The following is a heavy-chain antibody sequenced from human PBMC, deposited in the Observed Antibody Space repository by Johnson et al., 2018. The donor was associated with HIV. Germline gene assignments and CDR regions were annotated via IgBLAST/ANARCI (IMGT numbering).Heavy chain of an antibody. J-gene: IGHJ3*02. Sequence: QVQLVESGGGVVQPGRSLRLSCAASGFTFSSYAMHWVRQAPGKGLEWVAVISYDGSNKYYADSVKGRFTISRDNSKNTLYLQMNSLRAEDTAVYYCARDRGGGSYHDACDIWGQGTMVTVSS. CDR3: ARDRGGGSYHDACDI. V-gene: IGHV3-30*04. CDR1: GFTFSSYA. D-gene: IGHD1-26*01. CDR2: ISYDGSNK.